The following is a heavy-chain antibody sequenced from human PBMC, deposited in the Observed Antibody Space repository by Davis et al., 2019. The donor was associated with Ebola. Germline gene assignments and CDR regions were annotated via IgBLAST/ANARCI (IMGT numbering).Heavy chain of an antibody. J-gene: IGHJ4*02. D-gene: IGHD2-15*01. CDR1: GFTFSSYT. CDR2: ISYDGSNK. Sequence: GGSLRLSCAASGFTFSSYTMNWVRQAPGKGLEWVAVISYDGSNKYYADSVKGRFTISRDNSKNTLYLQMNSLRAEDTAVYYCARDPGVVVVAATGDYWGQGTLVTVSS. CDR3: ARDPGVVVVAATGDY. V-gene: IGHV3-30*03.